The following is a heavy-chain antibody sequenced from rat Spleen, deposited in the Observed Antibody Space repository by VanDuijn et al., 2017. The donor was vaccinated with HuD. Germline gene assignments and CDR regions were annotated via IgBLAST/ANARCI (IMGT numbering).Heavy chain of an antibody. D-gene: IGHD1-12*03. CDR1: GFTFNHYW. Sequence: EVQLVESGGGLVQPGRSLKLSCVASGFTFNHYWMSWIRQAPGKGLEWVASIANTGGSTYYPDSVKGRFTISRDNAKSTLYLQMNSLRSEDTATYYCTRDADDGSLFDYWGQGVMVTVSS. V-gene: IGHV5-31*01. CDR2: IANTGGST. CDR3: TRDADDGSLFDY. J-gene: IGHJ2*01.